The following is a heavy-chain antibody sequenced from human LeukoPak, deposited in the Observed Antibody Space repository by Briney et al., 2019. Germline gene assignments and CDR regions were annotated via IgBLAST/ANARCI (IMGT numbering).Heavy chain of an antibody. D-gene: IGHD5-12*01. CDR2: ISYDGSNK. CDR3: ATLPARSGYDYFDY. Sequence: GGSLRLSCAASAFTFSNYAMHWVRQAPGKGLEWVAVISYDGSNKYYADSVKGRFTISRDNPKNTLYLQMNSLRAEDTAVYYCATLPARSGYDYFDYWGQGTLVTVSS. V-gene: IGHV3-30*04. CDR1: AFTFSNYA. J-gene: IGHJ4*02.